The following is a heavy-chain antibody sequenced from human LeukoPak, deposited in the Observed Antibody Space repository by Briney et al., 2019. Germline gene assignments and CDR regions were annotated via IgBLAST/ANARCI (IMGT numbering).Heavy chain of an antibody. CDR2: ISWNSGSI. CDR3: AKSDIIVVSDAKGNWFDP. Sequence: GRSLRLSCAASGFTFDDYAMHWVRQAPGNGLGWVSGISWNSGSIGYADSVKGRFTISRDNSKNTLYLQMNNLRTEDMAVYYCAKSDIIVVSDAKGNWFDPWGQGSLVTVSS. V-gene: IGHV3-9*03. CDR1: GFTFDDYA. D-gene: IGHD2-2*01. J-gene: IGHJ5*02.